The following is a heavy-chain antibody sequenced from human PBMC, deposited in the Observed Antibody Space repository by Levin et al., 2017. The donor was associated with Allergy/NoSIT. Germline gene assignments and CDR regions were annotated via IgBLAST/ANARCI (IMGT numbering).Heavy chain of an antibody. J-gene: IGHJ4*02. CDR2: INPNSGGT. CDR3: ARDLAYCGGDCYLHFDY. Sequence: ASVKVSCKASGYTFTGYYMHWVRQAPGQGLEWMGWINPNSGGTNYAQKFQGRVTMTRDTSISTAYMELSRLRSDDTAVYYCARDLAYCGGDCYLHFDYWGQGTLVTVSS. V-gene: IGHV1-2*02. D-gene: IGHD2-21*02. CDR1: GYTFTGYY.